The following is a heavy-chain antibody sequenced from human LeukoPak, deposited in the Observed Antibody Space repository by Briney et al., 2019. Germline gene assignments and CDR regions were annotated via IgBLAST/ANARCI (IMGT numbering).Heavy chain of an antibody. V-gene: IGHV4-59*08. Sequence: SETLSLTCTVSGVSISNYYWSWIRQPPGKGLEWIGYIYYSGSTNYNPSLKSRVTISVDRTKNHFSLKLSSVTAADTAVYYCARAGYYGRSFDYWGQGTLVTVSS. CDR2: IYYSGST. CDR3: ARAGYYGRSFDY. D-gene: IGHD4-17*01. CDR1: GVSISNYY. J-gene: IGHJ4*02.